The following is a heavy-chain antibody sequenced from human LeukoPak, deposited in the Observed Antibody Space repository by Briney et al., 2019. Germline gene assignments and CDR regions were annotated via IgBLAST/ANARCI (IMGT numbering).Heavy chain of an antibody. V-gene: IGHV3-53*01. CDR3: AKDWVIAAAPH. D-gene: IGHD6-13*01. Sequence: GALRLSCAASGFTVSSNYMSWVRQAPGKGLEWVSVIYSGGSTYYADSVKGRFTISRDNSKNTLYLQMNSLRAEDTAVYYCAKDWVIAAAPHWGQGTLVTVSS. J-gene: IGHJ4*02. CDR2: IYSGGST. CDR1: GFTVSSNY.